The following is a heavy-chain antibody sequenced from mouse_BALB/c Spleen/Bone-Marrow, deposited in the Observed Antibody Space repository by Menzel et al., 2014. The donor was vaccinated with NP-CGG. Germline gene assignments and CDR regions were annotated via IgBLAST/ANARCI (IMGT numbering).Heavy chain of an antibody. CDR2: ISSGGSYT. J-gene: IGHJ4*01. D-gene: IGHD2-14*01. CDR1: GFTFSSYA. Sequence: EVMLVESGGGLVKPGGSLKLSCAASGFTFSSYAMSWVRQSPEKRLEWVAEISSGGSYTYYPDTVTGRFTISRDNAKNTLYLEMSSLRSEDTAIYYCAREGYDGQIDYWGQGTSVTVSS. V-gene: IGHV5-9-4*01. CDR3: AREGYDGQIDY.